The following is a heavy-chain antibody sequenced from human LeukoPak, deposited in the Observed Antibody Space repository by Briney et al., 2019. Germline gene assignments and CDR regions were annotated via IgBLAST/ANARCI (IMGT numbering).Heavy chain of an antibody. CDR2: IKSGGST. CDR3: ARAPSEIGGYYPEYFRH. Sequence: GGSLRLSCAASGFTFSSYWMHWVRQAPGKGPVWVSRIKSGGSTNYADSVKGRFTISRDNAKNTVSLQMNSLRAEDTGVYYCARAPSEIGGYYPEYFRHWGQGTLVTVSS. D-gene: IGHD3-22*01. V-gene: IGHV3-74*01. J-gene: IGHJ1*01. CDR1: GFTFSSYW.